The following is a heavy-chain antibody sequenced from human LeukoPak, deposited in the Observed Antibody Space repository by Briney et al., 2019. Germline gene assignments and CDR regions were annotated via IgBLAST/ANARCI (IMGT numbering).Heavy chain of an antibody. V-gene: IGHV3-30-3*02. CDR2: ISYDGSNK. CDR1: GFTFSSYA. D-gene: IGHD3-3*01. CDR3: AKKKETYYDFWSGYCGDY. J-gene: IGHJ4*02. Sequence: SGGSLRLSCAASGFTFSSYAMHWVRQAPGKGLEWVAVISYDGSNKYYADSVKGRFTISRDNSKNTLYLQMNSLRAEDTAVYYCAKKKETYYDFWSGYCGDYWGQGTLVTVSS.